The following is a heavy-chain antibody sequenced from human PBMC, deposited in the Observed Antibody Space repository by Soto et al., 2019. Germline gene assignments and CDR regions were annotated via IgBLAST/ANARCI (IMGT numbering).Heavy chain of an antibody. V-gene: IGHV3-23*01. Sequence: PGGSLRLSCAASGFTFSSYAMSWVRQAPGKXLEWVSAISGSGGSTYYADSVKGRFTISRDNSKNTLYLQMNSLRAEDTAVYYCAKDRVTMVRGVIIPSGMDVWGQGTTVTVSS. CDR2: ISGSGGST. D-gene: IGHD3-10*01. CDR3: AKDRVTMVRGVIIPSGMDV. J-gene: IGHJ6*02. CDR1: GFTFSSYA.